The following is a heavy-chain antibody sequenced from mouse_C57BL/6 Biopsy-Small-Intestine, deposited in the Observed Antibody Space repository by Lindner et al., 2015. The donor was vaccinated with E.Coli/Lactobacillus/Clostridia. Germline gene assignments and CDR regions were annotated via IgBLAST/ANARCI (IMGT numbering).Heavy chain of an antibody. J-gene: IGHJ3*01. CDR3: ARHYDYTRAYFTY. D-gene: IGHD2-4*01. CDR2: INPYNGDT. V-gene: IGHV1-20*01. Sequence: VQLQESGPELVKPGASVKMSCKASGYSFTGYFMNWVKQSHGQSLEWIGRINPYNGDTFYNQKFEGKATLTVDKSSSTAHMELRSLTSEDSALYYCARHYDYTRAYFTYWGQGTLITVSA. CDR1: GYSFTGYF.